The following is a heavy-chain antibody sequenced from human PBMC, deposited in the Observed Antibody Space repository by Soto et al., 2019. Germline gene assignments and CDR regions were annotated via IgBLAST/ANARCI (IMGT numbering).Heavy chain of an antibody. CDR1: GGSIRSSPYY. Sequence: QLQLQESGPGLVKPSETLSLNCSVPGGSIRSSPYYWGWIRQPPGKGLEYIGSIFHSGSTYYNPSLQNRVTISVDTSKNKFSLQLNSVTTADTAVYYCSRLNDYVEYFQHWGQGALVTVSS. V-gene: IGHV4-39*01. CDR3: SRLNDYVEYFQH. CDR2: IFHSGST. D-gene: IGHD4-17*01. J-gene: IGHJ1*01.